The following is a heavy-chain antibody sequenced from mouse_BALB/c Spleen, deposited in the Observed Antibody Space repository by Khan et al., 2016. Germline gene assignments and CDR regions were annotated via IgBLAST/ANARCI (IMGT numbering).Heavy chain of an antibody. J-gene: IGHJ4*01. CDR1: GFDFSRYW. CDR2: INPDSSTI. Sequence: EVQLQESGGGLVQPGGSPKLSCAASGFDFSRYWMSWVRQAPGKGLEWIGEINPDSSTINYTPSLKDKFIISRDNAKNTLYLQMSKVRSEDTALYYCARGRWYGAMDYWGQGTSVTVSS. V-gene: IGHV4-1*02. CDR3: ARGRWYGAMDY. D-gene: IGHD2-1*01.